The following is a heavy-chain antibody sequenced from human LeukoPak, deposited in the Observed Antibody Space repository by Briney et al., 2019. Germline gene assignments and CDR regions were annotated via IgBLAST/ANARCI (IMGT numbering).Heavy chain of an antibody. CDR1: GFSLSDHY. CDR2: ISYDGSNK. V-gene: IGHV3-30*18. CDR3: AKTPRTE. J-gene: IGHJ4*02. D-gene: IGHD2-8*02. Sequence: GGSLRLSCAASGFSLSDHYMHWVRQAPGKGLEWVAVISYDGSNKYYADSVKGRFTISRDNSKNTLYLQMNSLRAEDTAVYYCAKTPRTEWGQGTLVTVSS.